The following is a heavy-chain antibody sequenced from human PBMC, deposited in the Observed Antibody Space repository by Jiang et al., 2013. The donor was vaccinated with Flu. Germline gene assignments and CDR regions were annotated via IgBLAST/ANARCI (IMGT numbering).Heavy chain of an antibody. V-gene: IGHV1-46*01. CDR1: GYTLTRYY. CDR2: INPSGGST. D-gene: IGHD3-9*01. J-gene: IGHJ4*02. Sequence: GAEVKKPGASVKVSCKASGYTLTRYYIHWVRQAPGQGLEWLGVINPSGGSTTYAQKFQGRVTMTRDTSTSTVYMDLSGLRSEDTAVYYCARDKPSILTGYFFDYWGQGTLVTVSS. CDR3: ARDKPSILTGYFFDY.